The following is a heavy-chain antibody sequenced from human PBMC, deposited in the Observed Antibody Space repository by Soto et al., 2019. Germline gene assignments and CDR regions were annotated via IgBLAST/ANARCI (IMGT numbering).Heavy chain of an antibody. Sequence: PGESLKISCKGSGYSFTSYWISWVRQMPGKSLKWMGRIDPSDSYTNYSPSVQGHVNISAHKSISTAYLQWSSLKASDTAMYYCARQESDEGGSDFDYWGQGSLVTVSS. CDR3: ARQESDEGGSDFDY. CDR2: IDPSDSYT. CDR1: GYSFTSYW. V-gene: IGHV5-10-1*01. J-gene: IGHJ4*02. D-gene: IGHD3-16*01.